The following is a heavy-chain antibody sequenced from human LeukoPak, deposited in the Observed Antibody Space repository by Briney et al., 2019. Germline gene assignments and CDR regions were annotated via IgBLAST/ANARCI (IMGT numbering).Heavy chain of an antibody. D-gene: IGHD2-2*02. CDR3: ASFYCSSTSCHNPHFDY. V-gene: IGHV3-30*04. J-gene: IGHJ4*02. CDR2: ISYDGRNK. Sequence: AGGSLRLSCAASGFTFSSYAMHWVRQAPGKGLEWVAVISYDGRNKYYADSVKGRFTISRDNSKNTLYLQMNSLRAEDTAVYYCASFYCSSTSCHNPHFDYWGQGTLVTVSS. CDR1: GFTFSSYA.